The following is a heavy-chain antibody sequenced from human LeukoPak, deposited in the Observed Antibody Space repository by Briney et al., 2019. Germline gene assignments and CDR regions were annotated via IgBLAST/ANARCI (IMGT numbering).Heavy chain of an antibody. V-gene: IGHV4-59*01. CDR1: GGSISSYH. J-gene: IGHJ4*02. D-gene: IGHD6-19*01. Sequence: SETLSLTCTVSGGSISSYHWSWIRQPPGKGLEWIGYIYYSGSTNYNPSLKSRITISVDTSKNQFSLKLRSVTAADTAMYYCARGEAVAGNDHWGQGALVTVSS. CDR2: IYYSGST. CDR3: ARGEAVAGNDH.